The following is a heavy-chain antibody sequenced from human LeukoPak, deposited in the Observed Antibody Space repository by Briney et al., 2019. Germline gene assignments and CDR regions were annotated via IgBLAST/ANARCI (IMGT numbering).Heavy chain of an antibody. Sequence: GGSLRLSCAASGFTFSSYAMSWVRQAPGKGLEWVSGISGSDGSTNYADSVKGRFTISRENSKSTLYLQMNSLRAEDTAVYYCAKDSAKKYDDYWGQGTLVTVSS. J-gene: IGHJ4*02. V-gene: IGHV3-23*01. D-gene: IGHD2/OR15-2a*01. CDR1: GFTFSSYA. CDR3: AKDSAKKYDDY. CDR2: ISGSDGST.